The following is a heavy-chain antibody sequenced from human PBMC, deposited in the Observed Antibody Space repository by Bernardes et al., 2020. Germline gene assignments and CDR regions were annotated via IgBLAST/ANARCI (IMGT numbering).Heavy chain of an antibody. CDR1: GGSFSGYY. CDR3: ARARSPGQGYCSGGSCYYFDY. V-gene: IGHV4-34*01. CDR2: INHSGST. D-gene: IGHD2-15*01. Sequence: SETLSLTCAVYGGSFSGYYWSWIRQPPGKGLEWIGEINHSGSTNYNPSLKSRVTISVDTSKNQFSLKLSSVTAADTAVYYCARARSPGQGYCSGGSCYYFDYWGQGTLVTVSS. J-gene: IGHJ4*02.